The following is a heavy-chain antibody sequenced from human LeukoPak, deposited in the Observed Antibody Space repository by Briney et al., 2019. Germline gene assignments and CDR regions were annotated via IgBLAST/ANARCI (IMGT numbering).Heavy chain of an antibody. J-gene: IGHJ4*02. Sequence: SETLSLTCTVSGDSINSAAYYWSWIRQHPGKGLEWIGYIYYSGSTSYNPSLQSRVTISIDTSKNQFSLKLSSVTAADTAVYYCARDNDFWSGYYSFDFWGRGTLVTVSS. CDR1: GDSINSAAYY. D-gene: IGHD3-3*01. V-gene: IGHV4-31*03. CDR3: ARDNDFWSGYYSFDF. CDR2: IYYSGST.